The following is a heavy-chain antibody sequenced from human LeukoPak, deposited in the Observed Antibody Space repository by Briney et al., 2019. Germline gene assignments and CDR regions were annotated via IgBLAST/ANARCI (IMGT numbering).Heavy chain of an antibody. D-gene: IGHD1-20*01. CDR3: ARVAFRSSSYISGIDY. CDR2: IYSGGST. CDR1: GLTVTSNY. V-gene: IGHV3-53*01. J-gene: IGHJ4*02. Sequence: PGGSLRLSCAASGLTVTSNYMSWVPQAPGKGLEWVAVIYSGGSTYYADSVKGRFTVSRDHSKNTLYLQMNNLRAEDTDVYYCARVAFRSSSYISGIDYWGQGTLVTVSS.